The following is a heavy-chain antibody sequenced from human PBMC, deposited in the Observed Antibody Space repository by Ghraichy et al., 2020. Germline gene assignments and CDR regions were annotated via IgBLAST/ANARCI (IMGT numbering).Heavy chain of an antibody. CDR2: IYYSGST. Sequence: SETLSLTCTVSGGSISSYYWSWIRQPPGKGLEWIGYIYYSGSTNYNPSLKSRVTISVDTSKNQFSLKLSSVTAADTAVYYCARQNSSGWFLDAFDIWGQGTMVTVSS. CDR3: ARQNSSGWFLDAFDI. J-gene: IGHJ3*02. D-gene: IGHD6-19*01. V-gene: IGHV4-59*01. CDR1: GGSISSYY.